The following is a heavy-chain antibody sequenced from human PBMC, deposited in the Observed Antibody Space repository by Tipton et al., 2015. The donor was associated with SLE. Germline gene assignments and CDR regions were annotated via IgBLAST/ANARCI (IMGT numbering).Heavy chain of an antibody. Sequence: TLSLTCTVSGGSISSSSYYWGWIRQPPGKGLEWIGSIYYSGSTYYKPSLKSRVTISVDTSRSQFSLKMTSVTAADTAVYSCARAVGARGYYGLDVWGQGTTVTVSS. CDR3: ARAVGARGYYGLDV. CDR1: GGSISSSSYY. D-gene: IGHD1-26*01. V-gene: IGHV4-39*07. CDR2: IYYSGST. J-gene: IGHJ6*02.